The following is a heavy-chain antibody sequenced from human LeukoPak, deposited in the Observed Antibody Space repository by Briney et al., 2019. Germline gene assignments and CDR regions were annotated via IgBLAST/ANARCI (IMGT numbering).Heavy chain of an antibody. J-gene: IGHJ4*02. CDR3: VGGPGY. V-gene: IGHV3-7*01. CDR2: IRKDGSDK. Sequence: GGSLRLSCVASGFSFSSYWMSWVRQAPGKGLEWVGNIRKDGSDKYYIDSVKGRFTISRDNAKNSLYVQMNSLRAEDTAVYYCVGGPGYWGQGTLVTVSS. CDR1: GFSFSSYW. D-gene: IGHD3-10*01.